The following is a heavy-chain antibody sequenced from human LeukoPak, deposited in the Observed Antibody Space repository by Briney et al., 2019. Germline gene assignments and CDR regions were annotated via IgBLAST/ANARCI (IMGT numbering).Heavy chain of an antibody. CDR3: AGSRLRFLQWDY. V-gene: IGHV1-46*01. J-gene: IGHJ4*02. Sequence: ASVKVSCTASADAFTNSYFHWVRQTPRHGLQYLGIVDPSVAAPTYAQRFQGRVTMTRDTSTRTIYMELRSLQPEDTAVYYCAGSRLRFLQWDYWGQGTVVTVSS. CDR2: VDPSVAAP. D-gene: IGHD3-3*01. CDR1: ADAFTNSY.